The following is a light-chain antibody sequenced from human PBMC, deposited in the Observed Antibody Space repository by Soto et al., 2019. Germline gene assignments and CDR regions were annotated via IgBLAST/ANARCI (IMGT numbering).Light chain of an antibody. Sequence: EVVLTQSPATLSVSPGDRATLSCRASRSVRSRLAWYQQRPGQAPRLLIYDASTRATGVSARFSGSGSGTEFTLTISSQQSEDLAVYYCQQYDNWPPWTFGQGTKVEIE. CDR2: DAS. CDR1: RSVRSR. J-gene: IGKJ1*01. V-gene: IGKV3-15*01. CDR3: QQYDNWPPWT.